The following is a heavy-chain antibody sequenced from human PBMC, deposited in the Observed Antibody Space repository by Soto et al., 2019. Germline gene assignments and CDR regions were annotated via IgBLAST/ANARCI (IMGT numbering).Heavy chain of an antibody. CDR1: GFTFSSYA. Sequence: VGSLRLSCAASGFTFSSYAMHWVRQAPGKGLEWVAVISYDGSNKYYADSVKGRFTISRDNSKNTLYLQMNSLRAEDTAVYYCARVGSCSGGSCYSGYYYYGMDVWGQGTTVTVSS. CDR2: ISYDGSNK. D-gene: IGHD2-15*01. CDR3: ARVGSCSGGSCYSGYYYYGMDV. J-gene: IGHJ6*02. V-gene: IGHV3-30-3*01.